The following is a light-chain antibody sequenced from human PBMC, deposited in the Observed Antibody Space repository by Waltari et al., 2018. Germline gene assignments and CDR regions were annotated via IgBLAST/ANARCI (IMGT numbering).Light chain of an antibody. CDR1: SSNIGGNT. J-gene: IGLJ2*01. CDR3: VAWDDSLNGPV. Sequence: QSVLTQPPSASGTPGQRVTISCSGSSSNIGGNTVNWYQQLPGTAPKLLCPSHNQRPSGVPDRFYGSKSGTAASLAISGLQSDDEADYYCVAWDDSLNGPVFGGGTKLTVL. CDR2: SHN. V-gene: IGLV1-44*01.